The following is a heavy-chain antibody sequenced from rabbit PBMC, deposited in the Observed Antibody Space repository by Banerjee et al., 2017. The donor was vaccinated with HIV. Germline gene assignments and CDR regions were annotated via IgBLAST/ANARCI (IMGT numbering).Heavy chain of an antibody. D-gene: IGHD4-1*01. J-gene: IGHJ6*01. Sequence: QQQLEESGGGLVKPEGSLTLSCTASGFSFSNGYVMCWVRQAPGKGLEWIGYINTDTVYTAYASWAKGRFTISKTSSTTVTLQMTSLTAADTATYFCARRGSDWGDDLWGPGTLVTVS. CDR3: ARRGSDWGDDL. CDR2: INTDTVYT. V-gene: IGHV1S45*01. CDR1: GFSFSNGYV.